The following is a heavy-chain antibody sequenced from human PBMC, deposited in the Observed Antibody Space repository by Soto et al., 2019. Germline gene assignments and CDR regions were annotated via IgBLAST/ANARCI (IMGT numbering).Heavy chain of an antibody. CDR3: APMVGSWFHYYFAS. J-gene: IGHJ4*02. CDR2: IYWDDDK. V-gene: IGHV2-5*02. D-gene: IGHD1-26*01. CDR1: GFSFSTYGTG. Sequence: QITLKESGPTLVKSTQTLTMTCSFSGFSFSTYGTGVGWIRQPPGKALEYLALIYWDDDKNYSPSLKNRLTSTKGSSKDQLVPTMTKIDPMDTATYYCAPMVGSWFHYYFASWGQGTLVTVSS.